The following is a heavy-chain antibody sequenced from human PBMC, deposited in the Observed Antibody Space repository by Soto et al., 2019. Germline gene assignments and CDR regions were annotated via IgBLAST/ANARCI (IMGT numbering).Heavy chain of an antibody. CDR1: GDSLRGQS. J-gene: IGHJ6*02. CDR3: AREDSYGWSGESLEV. D-gene: IGHD6-19*01. V-gene: IGHV4-34*01. Sequence: SETLSLTCAVVGDSLRGQSWNWIRQSPGKGLEWIGELDQSGGTNYNPPLKSRAIISDDTSKNQFSLTLTSVTAADTAVYYCAREDSYGWSGESLEVWGQGTTVTVSS. CDR2: LDQSGGT.